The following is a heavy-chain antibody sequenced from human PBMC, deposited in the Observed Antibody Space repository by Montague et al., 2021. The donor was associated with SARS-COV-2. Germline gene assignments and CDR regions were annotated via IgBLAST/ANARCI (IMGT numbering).Heavy chain of an antibody. CDR3: ARGLPVTTLFYYFGMDV. CDR2: INHYGST. Sequence: SETLSLTCAVYGGSFSGNYWSWIRQPPGKWLEWIGEINHYGSTNYNPSLKSRVTMSVDTSKNQFSLKLSSVTAADTAVYYCARGLPVTTLFYYFGMDVWGQGTTVTVSS. J-gene: IGHJ6*02. V-gene: IGHV4-34*01. CDR1: GGSFSGNY. D-gene: IGHD4-11*01.